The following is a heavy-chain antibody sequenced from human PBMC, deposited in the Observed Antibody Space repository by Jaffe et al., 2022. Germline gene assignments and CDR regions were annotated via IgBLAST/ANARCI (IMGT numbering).Heavy chain of an antibody. V-gene: IGHV3-23*01. D-gene: IGHD2-15*01. Sequence: EVQLLESGGGLVQPGESLRLSCAASGITSSGYAMSWVRQAPGKGLEWVSTISGSGRTAYYADSVKGRFTISRDSSKSTLCLQMNSLRAEDTAIYYCAKDDYCSGGTCYSGAFDIWGLGTVVTVSS. J-gene: IGHJ3*02. CDR3: AKDDYCSGGTCYSGAFDI. CDR1: GITSSGYA. CDR2: ISGSGRTA.